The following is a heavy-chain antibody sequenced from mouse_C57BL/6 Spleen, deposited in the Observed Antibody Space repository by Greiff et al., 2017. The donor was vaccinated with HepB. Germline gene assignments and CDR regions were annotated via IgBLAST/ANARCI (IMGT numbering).Heavy chain of an antibody. CDR1: GYTFTSYW. Sequence: QVQLQQPGAELVRPGTSVKLSCKASGYTFTSYWMHWVKQRPGQGLEWIGVIDPSDSYTNYNQKFKGKSTLTVDTSSSTAYMQLSSLTSEDSAVYYCARRSDYDGYYAFDYWGQGTTLTVSS. V-gene: IGHV1-59*01. D-gene: IGHD2-3*01. CDR3: ARRSDYDGYYAFDY. CDR2: IDPSDSYT. J-gene: IGHJ2*01.